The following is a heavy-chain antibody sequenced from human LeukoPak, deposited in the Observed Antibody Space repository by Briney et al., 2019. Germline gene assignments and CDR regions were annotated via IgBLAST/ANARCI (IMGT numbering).Heavy chain of an antibody. J-gene: IGHJ4*02. V-gene: IGHV1-46*01. CDR3: ARDQEGFDY. CDR1: GYTFTSNY. CDR2: IYPRDGST. Sequence: ASVKVSCKASGYTFTSNYIHWVRQAPGQGLEWMGMIYPRDGSTSYAQKFQGGVTVTRDTSTSTVHMELSGLRSEDTAVYYCARDQEGFDYWGQGTLVTVSS.